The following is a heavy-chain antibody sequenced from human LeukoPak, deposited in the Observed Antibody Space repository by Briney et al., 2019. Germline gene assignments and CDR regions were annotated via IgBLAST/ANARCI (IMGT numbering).Heavy chain of an antibody. V-gene: IGHV3-23*01. CDR3: RLSSPLRET. CDR2: ITASGAST. Sequence: GGSLRLSCAASGFTLSSFAMSWVRQAPGKGLEWVSGITASGASTYYTDSVKGRFTISRDNSKDTLYLQMNSLRAEDTAVYYCRLSSPLRETWGQGTLVTVSS. D-gene: IGHD5/OR15-5a*01. J-gene: IGHJ4*02. CDR1: GFTLSSFA.